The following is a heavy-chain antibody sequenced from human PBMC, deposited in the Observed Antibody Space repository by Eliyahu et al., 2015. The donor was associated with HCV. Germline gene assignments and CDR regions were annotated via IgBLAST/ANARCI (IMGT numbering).Heavy chain of an antibody. J-gene: IGHJ4*02. CDR1: GFXFSXYA. V-gene: IGHV3-23*01. D-gene: IGHD3-9*01. Sequence: EVQLLESGGGLVQPGGSLRLSCAASGFXFSXYAMXWVRQAPGKGLEWVSAISGSGGSTYYADSVKGRFTISRDNSKNTLYLQMNSLRAEDTAVYYCAKGGYYDILTGWFDYWGQGTLVTVSS. CDR3: AKGGYYDILTGWFDY. CDR2: ISGSGGST.